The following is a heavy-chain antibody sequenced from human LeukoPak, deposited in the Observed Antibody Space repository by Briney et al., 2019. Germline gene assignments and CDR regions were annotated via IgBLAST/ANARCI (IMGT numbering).Heavy chain of an antibody. CDR3: ARDPAYSSGSMMTYYYGMDV. CDR1: GGTFSSYA. V-gene: IGHV1-69*13. CDR2: IIPIFGTA. Sequence: GASVKVSCKASGGTFSSYAISWVRQAPGQGLEWMGGIIPIFGTANYAQKFQGRVTITADESTSTAYMELSSLRSEDTAVYYCARDPAYSSGSMMTYYYGMDVWGQGTTVTVSS. J-gene: IGHJ6*02. D-gene: IGHD6-19*01.